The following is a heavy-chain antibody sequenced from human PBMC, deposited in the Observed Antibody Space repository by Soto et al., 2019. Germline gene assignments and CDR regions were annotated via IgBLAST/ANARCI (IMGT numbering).Heavy chain of an antibody. CDR2: IPYDGSNK. D-gene: IGHD6-13*01. J-gene: IGHJ6*02. Sequence: QVQLVESGGGVVQPGRSLRLSCAASGFTFSRYAMHWVRQAPGKGLEWVAVIPYDGSNKYYADSVKGRFTISRDNSKNTLYLQMNSLRAEDTAVYYCAKDLQQVVPRGSSNYCGMDVWCQGTTVTVSS. CDR3: AKDLQQVVPRGSSNYCGMDV. CDR1: GFTFSRYA. V-gene: IGHV3-30-3*01.